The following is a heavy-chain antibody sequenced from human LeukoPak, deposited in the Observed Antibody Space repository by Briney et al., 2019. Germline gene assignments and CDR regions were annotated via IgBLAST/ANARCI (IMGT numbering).Heavy chain of an antibody. CDR1: GGSISSYY. CDR3: ARWRAAAPTFYYYYGMDV. D-gene: IGHD6-13*01. V-gene: IGHV4-59*01. J-gene: IGHJ6*02. CDR2: IYYSGST. Sequence: PSETLSLTCTVSGGSISSYYWSWIRQPPGKGLEWIGYIYYSGSTNYNPSLKSRVTISVDTSKNQFSLKLSSVTAADTAVYYCARWRAAAPTFYYYYGMDVWGQGTTVTVSS.